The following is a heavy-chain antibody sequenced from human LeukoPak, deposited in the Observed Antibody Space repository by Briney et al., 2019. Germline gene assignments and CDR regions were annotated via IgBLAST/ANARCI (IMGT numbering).Heavy chain of an antibody. D-gene: IGHD2-2*01. J-gene: IGHJ4*02. CDR1: GFTFSSYY. V-gene: IGHV3-7*03. CDR3: ARVAHHDIVVVPAAPSDY. Sequence: GGSLRLSCAASGFTFSSYYMSWVRQAPGKGLEWVASLQQDGSEKYYVDSVKGRFTISRDNAKNSLYLQMNSLRAEDTAVYYCARVAHHDIVVVPAAPSDYWGQGTLVTVSS. CDR2: LQQDGSEK.